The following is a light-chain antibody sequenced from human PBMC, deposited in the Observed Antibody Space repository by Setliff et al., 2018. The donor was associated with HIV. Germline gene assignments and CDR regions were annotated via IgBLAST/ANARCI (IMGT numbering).Light chain of an antibody. J-gene: IGLJ1*01. CDR2: QAT. V-gene: IGLV2-23*01. Sequence: ALTQPASVSGSPGQSITISCTGTSNDVGRYDLVSWYQQHPARAPKLIIYQATRRPSGVSNRFSGSKSGNVASLTISGLQAEDEADYYCCSNTGSNTYVFGTGTKSPS. CDR3: CSNTGSNTYV. CDR1: SNDVGRYDL.